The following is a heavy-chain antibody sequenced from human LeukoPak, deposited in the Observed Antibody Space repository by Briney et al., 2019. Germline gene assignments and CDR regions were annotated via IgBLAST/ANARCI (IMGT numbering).Heavy chain of an antibody. D-gene: IGHD2-21*02. CDR2: IYYSGST. V-gene: IGHV4-4*07. Sequence: PSETLSLTCTVSSGSMNSYYWSWIRQPAGQGLEWIGRIYYSGSTYYNPSLKSRVTISVDTSKNQFSLKLSSVTAADTAVYYCARGSRGAWTDYWGQGTLVTVSS. J-gene: IGHJ4*02. CDR3: ARGSRGAWTDY. CDR1: SGSMNSYY.